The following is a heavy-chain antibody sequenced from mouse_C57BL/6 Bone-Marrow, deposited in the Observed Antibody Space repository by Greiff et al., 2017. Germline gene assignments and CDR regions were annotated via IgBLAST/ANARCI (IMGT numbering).Heavy chain of an antibody. V-gene: IGHV5-4*01. CDR2: ISDGGSYT. J-gene: IGHJ2*01. CDR1: GFTFSSYA. D-gene: IGHD1-1*01. CDR3: ARDATTVVATD. Sequence: EVKVVESGGGLVKPGGSLKLSCAASGFTFSSYAMSWVRQTPEKRLEWVATISDGGSYTYYPDNVKGRFTISRDNAKNNLYLQMSNLKSEDTAMYYCARDATTVVATDWGQGTTLTVSS.